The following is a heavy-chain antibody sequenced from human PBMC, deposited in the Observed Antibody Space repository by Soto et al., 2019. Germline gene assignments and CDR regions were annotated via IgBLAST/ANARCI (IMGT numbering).Heavy chain of an antibody. CDR2: IYYSGST. CDR1: GGSISSDDYY. D-gene: IGHD3-9*01. CDR3: ARDTLTGYYRPYFDY. Sequence: SETLSLTCTVSGGSISSDDYYWSWIRQPPGKGLEWIGYIYYSGSTYYNPSLKSRVTISVDTSKNQFSLKLSSVTAADTAVYYCARDTLTGYYRPYFDYRGQGTLVTVSS. V-gene: IGHV4-30-4*01. J-gene: IGHJ4*02.